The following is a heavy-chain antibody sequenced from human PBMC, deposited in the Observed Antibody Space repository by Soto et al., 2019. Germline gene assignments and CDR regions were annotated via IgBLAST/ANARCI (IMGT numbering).Heavy chain of an antibody. CDR3: ARDVPYDYVWGGTFDY. Sequence: QVQLVQSGAEVKKPGASVKVSCKASGYTFTSCGISWVRQAPGQGLEWMGWISAYNGNTNYAQKLQGRVTMTTDTSTSTAYMELRSLRSDDTAVYYCARDVPYDYVWGGTFDYWGQGTLVTVSS. V-gene: IGHV1-18*01. CDR1: GYTFTSCG. D-gene: IGHD3-16*01. CDR2: ISAYNGNT. J-gene: IGHJ4*02.